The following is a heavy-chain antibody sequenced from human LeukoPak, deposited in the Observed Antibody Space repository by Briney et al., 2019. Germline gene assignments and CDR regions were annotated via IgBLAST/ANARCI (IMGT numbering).Heavy chain of an antibody. CDR2: ISSSSSTI. V-gene: IGHV3-48*01. CDR1: GSTFSSYS. J-gene: IGHJ4*02. CDR3: ARGLREVRGVIMDY. Sequence: GRSLRLSCAASGSTFSSYSMNWVRQAPGKGLEWVSYISSSSSTIYYADSVKGRFTISRDNAKNSLYLQMNSLRAEDTAVYYCARGLREVRGVIMDYWGQGTLVTVSS. D-gene: IGHD3-10*01.